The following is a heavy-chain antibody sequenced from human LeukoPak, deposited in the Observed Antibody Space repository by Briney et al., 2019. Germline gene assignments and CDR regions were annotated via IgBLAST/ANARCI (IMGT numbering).Heavy chain of an antibody. V-gene: IGHV3-30-3*01. CDR3: ASLPLQQLATEGDY. CDR2: ISYDGSNK. J-gene: IGHJ4*02. D-gene: IGHD6-13*01. CDR1: GFTFSSYA. Sequence: QPGGSLRLSCAASGFTFSSYAMHWVRQAPGKGLEWVAVISYDGSNKYYADSVKGRFTISRDNSKNTLYLQMNSLRAEDTAVYYCASLPLQQLATEGDYWGQGTLVTVSS.